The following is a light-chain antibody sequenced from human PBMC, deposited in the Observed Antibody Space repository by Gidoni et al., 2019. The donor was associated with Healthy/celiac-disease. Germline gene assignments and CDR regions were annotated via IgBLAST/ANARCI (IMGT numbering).Light chain of an antibody. CDR2: WAS. J-gene: IGKJ2*01. V-gene: IGKV4-1*01. CDR3: QQYYSTPPYT. Sequence: CKSSQSVLYSSNNKNYLAWYQQKPGQPPKLLIYWASTRESGVPDRFSGSGSGTDFTLTISSLQAEDVAVYYCQQYYSTPPYTFXQXTKLEIK. CDR1: QSVLYSSNNKNY.